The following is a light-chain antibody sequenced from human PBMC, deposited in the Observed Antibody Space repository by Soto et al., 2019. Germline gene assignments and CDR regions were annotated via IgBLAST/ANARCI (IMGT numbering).Light chain of an antibody. CDR1: SSNIGSNY. CDR2: RNN. J-gene: IGLJ1*01. Sequence: QSVLTQPPSASGTPGQRVTISCSGSSSNIGSNYVYWYQQLPGTAPKLLIYRNNQRPSGVPDRFSGSKSGTSASLAISGLRSEDEADYYCQAYDSSLSGFYVFGTGTKLTVL. CDR3: QAYDSSLSGFYV. V-gene: IGLV1-47*01.